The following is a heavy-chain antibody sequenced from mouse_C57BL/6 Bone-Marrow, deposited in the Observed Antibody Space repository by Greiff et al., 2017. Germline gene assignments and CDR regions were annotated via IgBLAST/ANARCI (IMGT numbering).Heavy chain of an antibody. CDR2: IYPGGGYT. CDR1: GYTFTNYW. J-gene: IGHJ4*01. V-gene: IGHV1-63*01. Sequence: VQLQQSGAELVRPGTSVKMSCKASGYTFTNYWIGWAKQRPGHGLEWIGDIYPGGGYTNYNEKFKGKATLTADKSSSTAYMQYSSLTSEDSAIYYCARGYAMDYWGQGTSVTVSS. CDR3: ARGYAMDY.